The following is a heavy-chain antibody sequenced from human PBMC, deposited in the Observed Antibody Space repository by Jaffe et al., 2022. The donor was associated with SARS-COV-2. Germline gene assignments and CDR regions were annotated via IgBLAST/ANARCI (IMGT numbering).Heavy chain of an antibody. CDR3: ARHPRRNPALSGYERDWFDP. D-gene: IGHD5-12*01. Sequence: QLQLQESGPGLVKPSETLSLTCTVSGGSISSSSYYWGWIRQPPGKGLEWIGSIYYSGSTYYNPSLKSRVTISVDTSKNQFSLKLSSVTAADTAVYYCARHPRRNPALSGYERDWFDPWGQGTLVTVSS. V-gene: IGHV4-39*01. J-gene: IGHJ5*02. CDR1: GGSISSSSYY. CDR2: IYYSGST.